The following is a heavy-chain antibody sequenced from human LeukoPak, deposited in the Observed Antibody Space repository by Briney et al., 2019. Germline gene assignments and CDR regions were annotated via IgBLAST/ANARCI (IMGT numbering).Heavy chain of an antibody. CDR2: ISYDGSNK. V-gene: IGHV3-30*18. CDR1: GFSFRNYG. Sequence: GGSLRLSCAASGFSFRNYGMHWVRQAPGKGLEWVALISYDGSNKYYADSVKGRFTISRDNSKNTLYLQMNSLRAEDTAVYYCAKNALWGTTVIGYFFDYWGQGTLVTVSS. D-gene: IGHD4-11*01. CDR3: AKNALWGTTVIGYFFDY. J-gene: IGHJ4*02.